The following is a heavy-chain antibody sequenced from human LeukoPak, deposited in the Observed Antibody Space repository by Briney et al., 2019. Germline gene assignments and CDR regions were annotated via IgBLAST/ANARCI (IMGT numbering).Heavy chain of an antibody. CDR1: GFTFSIYA. D-gene: IGHD3-22*01. Sequence: GGSLRLSCAASGFTFSIYAMSWVRQAPGKGLQWVSSITSSGDGTYYVDSVKGRFTISRDNSENMLYLQMNSLRVEDTAVYFCAKDRPNYYGSNGHYYRRDGDYWGQGTLVTVSS. CDR2: ITSSGDGT. CDR3: AKDRPNYYGSNGHYYRRDGDY. V-gene: IGHV3-23*01. J-gene: IGHJ4*02.